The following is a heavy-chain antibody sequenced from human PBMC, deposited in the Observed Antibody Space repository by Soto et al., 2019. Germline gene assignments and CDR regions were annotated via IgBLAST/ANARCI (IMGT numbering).Heavy chain of an antibody. D-gene: IGHD3-9*01. Sequence: PGESLKISCKGSGYSFTSCWIGWVRQMPGKGLEWMGIIYPGDSDTRYSPSFQGQVTISADKSISTAYLQWSSLKAPDTAMYYCASFFDWSSKPSNQCCMDVWGQATTVTVSS. J-gene: IGHJ6*02. CDR1: GYSFTSCW. CDR3: ASFFDWSSKPSNQCCMDV. CDR2: IYPGDSDT. V-gene: IGHV5-51*01.